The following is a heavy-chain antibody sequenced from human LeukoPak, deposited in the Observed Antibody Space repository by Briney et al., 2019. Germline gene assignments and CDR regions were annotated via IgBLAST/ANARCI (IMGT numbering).Heavy chain of an antibody. D-gene: IGHD2-15*01. Sequence: GGSLRLSCAASGFTFSSYAMSWVRQTPGKGLEWVSGISGSGGSTYYADPVKGRFTISRDNSGNTLYLQMNSLRAEDTAVYHCAKALQSSYYFDYWGQGTLVTVSS. V-gene: IGHV3-23*01. CDR3: AKALQSSYYFDY. CDR1: GFTFSSYA. CDR2: ISGSGGST. J-gene: IGHJ4*02.